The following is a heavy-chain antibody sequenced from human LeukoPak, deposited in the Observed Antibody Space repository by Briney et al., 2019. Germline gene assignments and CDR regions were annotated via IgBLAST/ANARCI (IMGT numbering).Heavy chain of an antibody. CDR2: INHSGST. J-gene: IGHJ4*02. V-gene: IGHV4-34*01. CDR1: GGSFSGYY. Sequence: SETLSLTCAVYGGSFSGYYWSWIRQPPGKGLEWIGEINHSGSTNYNPSLKSRVTISVDTSKNQFSLKLSSVTAADTAVYYCARFTTGYYTFDYWGQGTLVTVSS. D-gene: IGHD3/OR15-3a*01. CDR3: ARFTTGYYTFDY.